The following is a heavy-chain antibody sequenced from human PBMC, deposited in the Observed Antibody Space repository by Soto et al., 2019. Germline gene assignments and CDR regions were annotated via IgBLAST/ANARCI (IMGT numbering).Heavy chain of an antibody. CDR2: ISPDGSTT. J-gene: IGHJ4*02. Sequence: WWSLGLACVASGFTMKNYLVDGFCQAQGKGLIWVSRISPDGSTTNYADSVKGRFTISRDNAKNTLYLQMDSLRAEDTALYYCTRVISGSSGLFDYWGQGTLVTVSS. CDR1: GFTMKNYL. V-gene: IGHV3-74*01. CDR3: TRVISGSSGLFDY. D-gene: IGHD1-26*01.